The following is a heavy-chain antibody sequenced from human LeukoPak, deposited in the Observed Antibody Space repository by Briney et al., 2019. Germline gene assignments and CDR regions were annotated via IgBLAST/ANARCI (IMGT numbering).Heavy chain of an antibody. D-gene: IGHD3-3*01. J-gene: IGHJ4*02. Sequence: PGGSLRLSCAASGFTFSSYSMNWVRQAPGKGLEWVSYISGSLSTMYYADSVKGRFIISRDNAQNSLYLQMNSLRAEDTAVYYCAVDYDFWSGYPYYFDYWGQGTLVTVSS. CDR2: ISGSLSTM. V-gene: IGHV3-48*01. CDR1: GFTFSSYS. CDR3: AVDYDFWSGYPYYFDY.